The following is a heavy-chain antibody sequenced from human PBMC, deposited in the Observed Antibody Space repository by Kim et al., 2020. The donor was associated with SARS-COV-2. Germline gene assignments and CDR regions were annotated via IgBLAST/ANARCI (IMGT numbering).Heavy chain of an antibody. D-gene: IGHD3-10*01. Sequence: PSPQSRVTISVDTSKTQFSLKLSSVTAADTAVYYCARVSSDYGSGSFDYWGQGTLVTVSS. J-gene: IGHJ4*02. CDR3: ARVSSDYGSGSFDY. V-gene: IGHV4-59*01.